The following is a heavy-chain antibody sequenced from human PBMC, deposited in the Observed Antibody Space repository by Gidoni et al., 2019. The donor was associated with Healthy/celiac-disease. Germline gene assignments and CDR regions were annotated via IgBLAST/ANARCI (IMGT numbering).Heavy chain of an antibody. V-gene: IGHV3-30*04. CDR1: GFNFSSYA. CDR3: ARNRWLQGHYYYYGMDV. Sequence: QVQLVESGGGVVQPGRSLRLSCAASGFNFSSYAMHWVRQAPGKGLEWVAVISYDGSNKYYADSVKGRFTISRDNSKNTLYLQMNSLRAEDTAVYYCARNRWLQGHYYYYGMDVWGQGTTVTVSS. J-gene: IGHJ6*02. CDR2: ISYDGSNK. D-gene: IGHD5-12*01.